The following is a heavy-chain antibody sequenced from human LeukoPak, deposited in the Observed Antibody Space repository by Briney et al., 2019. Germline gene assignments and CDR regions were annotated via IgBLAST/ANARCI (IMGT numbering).Heavy chain of an antibody. V-gene: IGHV3-53*01. CDR3: ARLDMDYYDSSGYGFDY. Sequence: GGSLRLSCAASGFTVSSNYMSWVRQAPGKGLEWVPVIYSGGSTYYADSVKGRFTITRDNSKNTLYLQMNSLRAEDTAVYYCARLDMDYYDSSGYGFDYWGQGTLVTVSS. J-gene: IGHJ4*02. CDR2: IYSGGST. CDR1: GFTVSSNY. D-gene: IGHD3-22*01.